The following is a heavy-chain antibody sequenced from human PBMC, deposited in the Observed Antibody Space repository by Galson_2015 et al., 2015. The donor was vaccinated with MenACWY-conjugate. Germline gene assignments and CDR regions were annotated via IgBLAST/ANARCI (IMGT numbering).Heavy chain of an antibody. V-gene: IGHV1-3*01. Sequence: SVKVSCKASGYTFTTYAMHWVRQAPGQRLEWMGWINPANGNTKYSQSFQGRLTFTRDTSETTVYMELSSLRSEDTAIFYCVRVSIVVVPAVLRGGYFDYWGQGTLVTFSS. D-gene: IGHD2-2*01. CDR1: GYTFTTYA. CDR2: INPANGNT. CDR3: VRVSIVVVPAVLRGGYFDY. J-gene: IGHJ4*02.